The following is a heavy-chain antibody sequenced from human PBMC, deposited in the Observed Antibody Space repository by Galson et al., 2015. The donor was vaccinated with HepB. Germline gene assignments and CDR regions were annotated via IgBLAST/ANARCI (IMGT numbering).Heavy chain of an antibody. CDR3: AGGNYGGNSDLDY. D-gene: IGHD4-23*01. CDR1: GFTVSSKF. V-gene: IGHV3-66*02. J-gene: IGHJ4*02. Sequence: FLRLSCAASGFTVSSKFVNWSRQAPGQGLGCVSVIHTGGGTYYADSVKGRFTISRDNSKNAVYLQMNSLRAEDTAVYYCAGGNYGGNSDLDYWGQGTLVTVSS. CDR2: IHTGGGT.